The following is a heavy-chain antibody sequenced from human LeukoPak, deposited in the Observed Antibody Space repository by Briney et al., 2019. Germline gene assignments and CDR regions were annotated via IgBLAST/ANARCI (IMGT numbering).Heavy chain of an antibody. D-gene: IGHD5-12*01. CDR2: INQHGSET. CDR1: EFTFTNYL. Sequence: GGSLRLSCIASEFTFTNYLMSWVRQAPGKGLEWVAYINQHGSETFYVDSVKGRFTISRDNTQNSLYLQMNSLRPEDTALYYCVRDAGYSGYMINDMWGQGTMVTVSS. CDR3: VRDAGYSGYMINDM. J-gene: IGHJ3*02. V-gene: IGHV3-7*01.